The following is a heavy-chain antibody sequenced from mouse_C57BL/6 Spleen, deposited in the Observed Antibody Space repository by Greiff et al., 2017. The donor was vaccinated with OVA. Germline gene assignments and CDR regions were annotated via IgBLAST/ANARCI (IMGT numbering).Heavy chain of an antibody. Sequence: VKLMESGPGLVQPSQSLSITCTVSGFSLTSYGVHWVRQSPGKGLEWLGVIWSGGSTDYNAAFISRLSISKDNSKSQVFFKMNSLQADDTAIYYCARKGDYYGSHYAMDYWGQGTSVTVSS. D-gene: IGHD1-1*01. J-gene: IGHJ4*01. CDR2: IWSGGST. CDR3: ARKGDYYGSHYAMDY. CDR1: GFSLTSYG. V-gene: IGHV2-2*01.